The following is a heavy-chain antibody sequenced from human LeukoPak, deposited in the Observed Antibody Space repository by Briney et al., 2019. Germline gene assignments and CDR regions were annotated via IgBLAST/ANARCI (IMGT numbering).Heavy chain of an antibody. CDR2: ISYDGSNK. J-gene: IGHJ4*02. Sequence: GGSLRLSCAASGFTFSSYAMHWVRQAPGKGLEWVAVISYDGSNKYYADSVKGRFTISRDNSKNTLYLQMNSLRAEDTAVYYCARGYDYVWGSYRYPLFDYWGQGTLVTVSS. D-gene: IGHD3-16*02. CDR3: ARGYDYVWGSYRYPLFDY. CDR1: GFTFSSYA. V-gene: IGHV3-30*04.